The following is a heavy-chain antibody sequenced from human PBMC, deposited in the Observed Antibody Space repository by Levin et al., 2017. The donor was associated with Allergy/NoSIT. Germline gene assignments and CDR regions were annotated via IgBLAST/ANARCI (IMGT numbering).Heavy chain of an antibody. Sequence: PSETLSLTCAVYGGSFSGYYWSWIRQPPGKGLEWIGEINHSGSTNYNPSLKSRVTISVDTSKNQFSLKLSSVTAADTAVYYCASGSLEGIDYWGQGTLVTVSS. J-gene: IGHJ4*02. CDR3: ASGSLEGIDY. CDR1: GGSFSGYY. V-gene: IGHV4-34*01. CDR2: INHSGST. D-gene: IGHD3-10*01.